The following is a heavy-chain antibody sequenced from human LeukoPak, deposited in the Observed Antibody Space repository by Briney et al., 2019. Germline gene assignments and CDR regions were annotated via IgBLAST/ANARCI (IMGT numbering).Heavy chain of an antibody. J-gene: IGHJ4*02. CDR2: ISWNSGSI. V-gene: IGHV3-9*01. CDR3: AKDSMVRGVTD. D-gene: IGHD3-10*01. Sequence: GGSLRLSCAVSGFPFDDYGMHWVRQAPGKGLGWVAGISWNSGSIDYADSVKGRFTISRDNAKNSLYLQMNSLRAEDTAFYYCAKDSMVRGVTDWGQGTLVTVSS. CDR1: GFPFDDYG.